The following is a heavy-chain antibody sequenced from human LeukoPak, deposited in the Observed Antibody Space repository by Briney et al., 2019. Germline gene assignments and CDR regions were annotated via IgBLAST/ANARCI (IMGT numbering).Heavy chain of an antibody. CDR3: ARGCYDILTGYSPPAYYLDY. CDR2: INPSGGST. V-gene: IGHV1-46*01. D-gene: IGHD3-9*01. Sequence: ASVKVSCKASGYTFTSYYMHWVRQAPGQGLEWMGVINPSGGSTSYAQKFQGRVTMTRDTSTSTVYMELSSLRSEDTAVYYCARGCYDILTGYSPPAYYLDYWGQGTLVTVSS. J-gene: IGHJ4*02. CDR1: GYTFTSYY.